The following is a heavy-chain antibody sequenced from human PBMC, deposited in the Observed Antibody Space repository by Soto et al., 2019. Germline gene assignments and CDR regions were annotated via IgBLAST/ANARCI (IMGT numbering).Heavy chain of an antibody. Sequence: EVKLVESGGGLVQPGGSLRLSCAASGFTFSNYWMYWVRQAPGQGLVWVSRINGDGSVSSYADSVKGRLTISRDNVKNTLYLQMNSLRVEDTAVYYCARGDCVGGSCYSLAGSFYYYMDVWGKGTTVTVFS. J-gene: IGHJ6*03. D-gene: IGHD2-15*01. CDR3: ARGDCVGGSCYSLAGSFYYYMDV. CDR1: GFTFSNYW. CDR2: INGDGSVS. V-gene: IGHV3-74*01.